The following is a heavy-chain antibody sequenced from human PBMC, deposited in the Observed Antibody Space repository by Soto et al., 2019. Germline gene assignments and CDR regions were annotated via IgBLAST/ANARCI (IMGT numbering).Heavy chain of an antibody. D-gene: IGHD3-10*01. J-gene: IGHJ4*02. CDR2: VYYSGTT. CDR3: ARRFTLIRGSIINYFAC. CDR1: CGSISNKSHH. Sequence: SETLCLTCSVSCGSISNKSHHWGWIRQPPGKGLEWIGSVYYSGTTYYNPSLRSRVTISVDTSKNQFSLKLSSVTAADTAVYYCARRFTLIRGSIINYFACWGQGALVTVSS. V-gene: IGHV4-39*01.